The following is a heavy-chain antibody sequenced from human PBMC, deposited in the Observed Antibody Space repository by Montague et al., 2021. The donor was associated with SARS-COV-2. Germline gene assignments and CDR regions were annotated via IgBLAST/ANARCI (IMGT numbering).Heavy chain of an antibody. Sequence: YNPSLKSRVTISVDTSTNQFSLKLSSVTAADTAVYYCARLVDILTGYYNWFDPWGQGTRVTVS. CDR3: ARLVDILTGYYNWFDP. V-gene: IGHV4-39*01. J-gene: IGHJ5*02. D-gene: IGHD3-9*01.